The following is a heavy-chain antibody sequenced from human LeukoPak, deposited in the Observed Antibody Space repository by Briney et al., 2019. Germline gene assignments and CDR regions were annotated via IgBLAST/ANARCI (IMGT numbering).Heavy chain of an antibody. CDR3: ARLGGRYYDILTGYDYYLDY. Sequence: SETLSLTCAVYGGSFSGYYWSWIRQPPGKGLEWIGEINHSGSTNYNPSLKSRVTISVDTSKNQFSLKLSSVTAADTAVYYCARLGGRYYDILTGYDYYLDYWGQGTLVTVSS. CDR1: GGSFSGYY. CDR2: INHSGST. D-gene: IGHD3-9*01. V-gene: IGHV4-34*01. J-gene: IGHJ4*02.